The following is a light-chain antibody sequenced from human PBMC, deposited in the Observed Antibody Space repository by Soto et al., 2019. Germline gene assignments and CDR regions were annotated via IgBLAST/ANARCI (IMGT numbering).Light chain of an antibody. Sequence: QSVLTQPRSVSGSPGQSVTISCTGTSSDVGAYNYVSWYQQHPGKAPKLMTYDVSKRPSGVPDRFSGSKSGNTASLTISGLQAEDEADYYCCSYADNYSYVFGIGIKVTVL. J-gene: IGLJ1*01. CDR2: DVS. V-gene: IGLV2-11*01. CDR1: SSDVGAYNY. CDR3: CSYADNYSYV.